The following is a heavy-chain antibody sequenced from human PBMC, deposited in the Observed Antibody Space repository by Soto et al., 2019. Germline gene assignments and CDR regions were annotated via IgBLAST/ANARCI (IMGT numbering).Heavy chain of an antibody. CDR2: IIPIFGTA. CDR1: GGTFSSYA. J-gene: IGHJ3*02. V-gene: IGHV1-69*01. D-gene: IGHD4-17*01. Sequence: QVQLVQSGAEVKKPGSSVKVSCKASGGTFSSYAISWVRQAPGQGLEWMGGIIPIFGTANYAQKFQGRVTITQDESTSTAYMELSSLRSEDTDVYYSAKGDSIHGYGGNAVVPDAFDIWGQVTRVTVSS. CDR3: AKGDSIHGYGGNAVVPDAFDI.